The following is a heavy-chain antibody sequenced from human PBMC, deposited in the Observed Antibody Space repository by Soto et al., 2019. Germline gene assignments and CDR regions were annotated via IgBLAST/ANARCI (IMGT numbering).Heavy chain of an antibody. CDR3: TKSSGGSSSVGMDY. D-gene: IGHD6-6*01. CDR2: ITRDGYNK. Sequence: QAQLVESGGGVVQPGRSLRLSCAGSGFIFKNYALNWVRQAPGKGLEWVASITRDGYNKYYADSVKGRFTNSRDNSRDALSLQMTALRTEDSSIYYWTKSSGGSSSVGMDYWGQGTRVTVSS. V-gene: IGHV3-30*04. J-gene: IGHJ4*02. CDR1: GFIFKNYA.